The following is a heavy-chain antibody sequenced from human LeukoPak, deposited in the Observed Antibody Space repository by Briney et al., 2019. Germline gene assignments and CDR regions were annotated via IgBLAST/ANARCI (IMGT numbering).Heavy chain of an antibody. CDR2: IYYSGST. CDR1: GGSISSSSYY. CDR3: ARLGDGYNSIIDY. J-gene: IGHJ4*02. V-gene: IGHV4-39*01. D-gene: IGHD5-24*01. Sequence: SETLSLTCTVSGGSISSSSYYWGWIRQPPGKGLEWIGSIYYSGSTYYNPSLKSRVTISVDTSKNQFSLKLSFVTAADTAVYYCARLGDGYNSIIDYWGQGTLVTVSS.